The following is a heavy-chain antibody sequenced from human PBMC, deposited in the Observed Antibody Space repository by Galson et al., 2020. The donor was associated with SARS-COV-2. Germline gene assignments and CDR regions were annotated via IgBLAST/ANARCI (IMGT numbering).Heavy chain of an antibody. J-gene: IGHJ4*02. CDR1: GFTLSSYT. V-gene: IGHV3-48*01. Sequence: TGGSLRLSCAASGFTLSSYTMNWVRQAPGKGLEWISSLITTSVTTNYADSVKGRFTISRENAKNSLYLQMNSLRSEDTAVYYCGRDSAYTFDSGGQGGLVTVAS. CDR2: LITTSVTT. D-gene: IGHD1-1*01. CDR3: GRDSAYTFDS.